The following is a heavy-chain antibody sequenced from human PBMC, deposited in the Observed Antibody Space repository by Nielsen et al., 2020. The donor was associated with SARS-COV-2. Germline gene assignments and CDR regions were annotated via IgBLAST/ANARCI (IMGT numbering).Heavy chain of an antibody. CDR3: ATLRLGYYDILTGYQTDYYFDY. D-gene: IGHD3-9*01. J-gene: IGHJ4*02. CDR2: INHSGST. Sequence: GSLRLSCAVYGGSFSGYYWSWIRQPPGKGLEWIGEINHSGSTNYNPSLKSRVTISVDTSKNQFSLKLSSVTAADTAVYYCATLRLGYYDILTGYQTDYYFDYWGQGTLVTVSS. V-gene: IGHV4-34*01. CDR1: GGSFSGYY.